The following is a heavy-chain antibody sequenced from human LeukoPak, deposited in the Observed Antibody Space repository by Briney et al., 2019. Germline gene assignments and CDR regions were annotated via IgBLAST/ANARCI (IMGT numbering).Heavy chain of an antibody. CDR3: AKGWPGDDF. Sequence: GGSLRLPCAASGFTFSSYGMHWVRQAPGKGLEWVAVIWYDGSNKYYADSVKGRFTISRDNSKNTLYLQMNSLRAEDTAVYYCAKGWPGDDFWGQGTLVTVSS. CDR2: IWYDGSNK. CDR1: GFTFSSYG. J-gene: IGHJ4*02. V-gene: IGHV3-33*06. D-gene: IGHD3-3*01.